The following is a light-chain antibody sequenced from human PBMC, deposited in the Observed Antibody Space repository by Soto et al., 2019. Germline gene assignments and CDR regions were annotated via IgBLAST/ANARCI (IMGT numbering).Light chain of an antibody. CDR1: QSVSSA. Sequence: EIVMTQSPATLSVSPGERVTLSCRASQSVSSALAWYQQKPGQATRLLIYAASTRATGIPGRFSGSGSGTEFTLAISSLQSEDFAVDYCQQYIKWPPTFTFGQGTKLEIK. CDR2: AAS. J-gene: IGKJ2*01. V-gene: IGKV3-15*01. CDR3: QQYIKWPPTFT.